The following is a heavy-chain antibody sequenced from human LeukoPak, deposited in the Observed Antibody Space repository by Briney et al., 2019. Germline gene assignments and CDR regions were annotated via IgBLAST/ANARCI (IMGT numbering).Heavy chain of an antibody. J-gene: IGHJ4*02. D-gene: IGHD5-12*01. Sequence: ASVKVSCKASGYTFTSYGISWVRQAPGQGLERMGWISAYNGNTNYAQKLQGRVTMTTDTSTSTAYMELRSLRSDDTAVYCCARDEPVATIAMGGDYWGQGTLVTVSS. CDR3: ARDEPVATIAMGGDY. V-gene: IGHV1-18*01. CDR1: GYTFTSYG. CDR2: ISAYNGNT.